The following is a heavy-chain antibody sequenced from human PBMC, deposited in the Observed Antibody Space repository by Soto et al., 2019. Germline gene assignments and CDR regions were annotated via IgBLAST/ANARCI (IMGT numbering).Heavy chain of an antibody. CDR1: GGSFSGYY. V-gene: IGHV4-34*01. Sequence: PSETLSLTCAVYGGSFSGYYWSWIRQPPGKGLEWIGEINHSGSTNYNPSLKSRVTISVDTSKNQFSLKLSSVTAADTAVYYCEREAGWIGSCSGCSCSSGAPYSIDYWCQGPLVSVSA. D-gene: IGHD2-15*01. CDR2: INHSGST. J-gene: IGHJ4*02. CDR3: EREAGWIGSCSGCSCSSGAPYSIDY.